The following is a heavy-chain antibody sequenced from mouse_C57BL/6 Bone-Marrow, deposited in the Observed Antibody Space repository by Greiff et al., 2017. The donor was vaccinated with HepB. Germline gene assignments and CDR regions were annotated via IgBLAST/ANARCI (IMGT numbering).Heavy chain of an antibody. J-gene: IGHJ3*01. Sequence: EVKLVESGGDLVKPGGSLKLSCAASGFTFSSYGMSWVRQTPDKRLEWVATISSGGSYTYYPDSVKGRFTISRDNAKNTLYLQMSSLKSEDTAMYYCARRGLVAWFAYWGQGTLVTVSA. CDR1: GFTFSSYG. CDR2: ISSGGSYT. V-gene: IGHV5-6*02. CDR3: ARRGLVAWFAY.